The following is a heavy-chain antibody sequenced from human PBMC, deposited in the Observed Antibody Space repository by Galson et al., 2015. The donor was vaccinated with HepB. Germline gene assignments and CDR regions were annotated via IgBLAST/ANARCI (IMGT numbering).Heavy chain of an antibody. CDR1: GYTFTSYG. CDR2: ISAYNGNT. D-gene: IGHD6-13*01. Sequence: SVKVSCKASGYTFTSYGISWVRQAPGQGLEWMGWISAYNGNTNYAQKLQGRVTMTTDTSTSTAYMELRSLRSDDTAVYYCARVREAATLNWFDPWGQGTLVTVSS. J-gene: IGHJ5*02. CDR3: ARVREAATLNWFDP. V-gene: IGHV1-18*01.